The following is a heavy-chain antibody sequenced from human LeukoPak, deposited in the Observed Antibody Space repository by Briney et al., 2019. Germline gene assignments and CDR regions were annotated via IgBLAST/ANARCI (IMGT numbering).Heavy chain of an antibody. J-gene: IGHJ6*02. D-gene: IGHD6-19*01. CDR1: GGSISSYY. Sequence: SETLSLTCTVSGGSISSYYWSWIRQPPGKGLEWIGYIYYSGSTNYNPSLKSRVTISVDTSKNQFSLKLSSVTAADTAVYYCARVCPPSGWSANYYYHGMDVWGQGTTVTVSS. CDR3: ARVCPPSGWSANYYYHGMDV. V-gene: IGHV4-59*01. CDR2: IYYSGST.